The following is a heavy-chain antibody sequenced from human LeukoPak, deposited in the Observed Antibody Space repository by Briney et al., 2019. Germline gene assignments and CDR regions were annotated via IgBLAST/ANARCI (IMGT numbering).Heavy chain of an antibody. CDR1: GYTFTSYD. V-gene: IGHV1-8*01. Sequence: GASVKVSCKASGYTFTSYDVNWFRQATGQGLEWMGWMNPNSGNTGYAQKFQGRVSLTRDTSISIAYLELISLRSEDTAVYYCAKNIALTGEFDSWGQGTLVTVSS. J-gene: IGHJ4*02. CDR2: MNPNSGNT. CDR3: AKNIALTGEFDS. D-gene: IGHD7-27*01.